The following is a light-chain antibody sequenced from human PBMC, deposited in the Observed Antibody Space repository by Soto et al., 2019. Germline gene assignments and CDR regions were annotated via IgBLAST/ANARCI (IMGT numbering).Light chain of an antibody. CDR3: CSFTSSNLYV. CDR1: SSDVGGYNY. V-gene: IGLV2-14*03. CDR2: DVG. J-gene: IGLJ1*01. Sequence: QSALTQPASVSGSPGQSITISCTGTSSDVGGYNYVSWYQHHPGEAPKVMIYDVGDRPSGVSNRFSGSKSGNTASLTISGLQAEDEAEYYCCSFTSSNLYVFGTGTKVTVL.